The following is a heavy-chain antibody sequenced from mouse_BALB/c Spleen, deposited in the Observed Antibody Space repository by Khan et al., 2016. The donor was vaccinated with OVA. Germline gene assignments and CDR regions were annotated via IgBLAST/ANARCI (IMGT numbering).Heavy chain of an antibody. Sequence: VQLKESGPGLVAPSQSLSITCTVSGFTLTGYGVNWVRQPPGKGLEWLGMIWGDGSTDYNSALKSRLSIIKDNSKSQVFLKMNSLQTDDTGRYYCDRAYYANYREAMDYWGQGTSVTVSS. D-gene: IGHD2-10*01. CDR1: GFTLTGYG. J-gene: IGHJ4*01. V-gene: IGHV2-6-7*01. CDR3: DRAYYANYREAMDY. CDR2: IWGDGST.